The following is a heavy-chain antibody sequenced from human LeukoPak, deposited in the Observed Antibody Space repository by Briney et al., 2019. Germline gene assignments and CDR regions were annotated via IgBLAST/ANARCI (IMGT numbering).Heavy chain of an antibody. CDR3: ARGSLEYTGAFDI. CDR2: IYYSGST. V-gene: IGHV4-59*01. D-gene: IGHD2/OR15-2a*01. CDR1: GGSISSYY. J-gene: IGHJ3*02. Sequence: KPSETLSLTCTVSGGSISSYYWSWIRQPPGKGLEWIGYIYYSGSTNYNPSLKSRVTISVDTSKNQFSLKLSSVTAADTAVYYCARGSLEYTGAFDIWGQGTMVTVSS.